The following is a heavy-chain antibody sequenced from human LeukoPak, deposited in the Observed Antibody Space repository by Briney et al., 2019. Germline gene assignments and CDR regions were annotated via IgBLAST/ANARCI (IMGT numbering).Heavy chain of an antibody. Sequence: GGSLRLSCAASGFTFRNHGMHWVRQVPGKGLEWVSFIKADGSATSHADSVKGRFTTSRDNAKSTLYLQLNSLSAEDTAVYYCARGGASYGMDGWGQGTTVTVSS. CDR1: GFTFRNHG. CDR2: IKADGSAT. V-gene: IGHV3-74*01. J-gene: IGHJ6*02. CDR3: ARGGASYGMDG.